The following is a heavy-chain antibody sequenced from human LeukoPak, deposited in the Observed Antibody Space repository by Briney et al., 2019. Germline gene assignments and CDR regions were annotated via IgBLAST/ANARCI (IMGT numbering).Heavy chain of an antibody. CDR2: IHYSGST. CDR3: ARDLGDGYNWAY. Sequence: SETLSLTCSVSGGSISGYYWNWIRQPPGRGLEWIGYIHYSGSTDYNPSLKSRVTISVDTSKNQFSLRLSSVTAADTAVDYCARDLGDGYNWAYWGQGTLVTVSS. CDR1: GGSISGYY. V-gene: IGHV4-59*01. D-gene: IGHD5-24*01. J-gene: IGHJ4*02.